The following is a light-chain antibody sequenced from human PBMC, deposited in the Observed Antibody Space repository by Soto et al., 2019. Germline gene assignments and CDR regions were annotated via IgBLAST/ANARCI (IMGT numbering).Light chain of an antibody. CDR3: QQYNSYSWT. CDR1: QSISSW. Sequence: DIQMTQSPCTLSASLLDGVTITCRASQSISSWLAWYQQKPGKAPKLLIYDASSLESGVPSRFSGSGSGTEFTLTISSLQPDDFATYYCQQYNSYSWTFGQGTKVDIK. J-gene: IGKJ1*01. V-gene: IGKV1-5*01. CDR2: DAS.